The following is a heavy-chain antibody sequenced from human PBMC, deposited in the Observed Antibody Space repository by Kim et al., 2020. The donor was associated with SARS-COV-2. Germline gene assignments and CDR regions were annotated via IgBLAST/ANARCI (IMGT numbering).Heavy chain of an antibody. J-gene: IGHJ3*02. D-gene: IGHD1-26*01. CDR1: GFTFSSYW. V-gene: IGHV3-74*01. CDR2: INSDGSSI. Sequence: GGSLRLSCAASGFTFSSYWMHWVRQAPGKGLVWVSRINSDGSSITYADSVKGRFTISRDNAKNTLFLQMNSLRAEDTAVYYCARGSSGSYPRAFDIWGQGTMAPVSS. CDR3: ARGSSGSYPRAFDI.